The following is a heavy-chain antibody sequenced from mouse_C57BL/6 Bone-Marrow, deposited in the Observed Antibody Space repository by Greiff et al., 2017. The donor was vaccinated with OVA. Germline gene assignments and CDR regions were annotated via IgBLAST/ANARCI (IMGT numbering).Heavy chain of an antibody. D-gene: IGHD2-1*01. CDR1: GYTFTSYG. Sequence: VQLQQSGAELARPGASVKLSCKASGYTFTSYGISWVKQRTGQGLEWIGEIYPRSGNTYYNEKFKGKATLTADKSSSTAYMELRSLTSEDSAVYFCARRGNYFAWFAYWGQGTLVTVSA. CDR2: IYPRSGNT. CDR3: ARRGNYFAWFAY. J-gene: IGHJ3*01. V-gene: IGHV1-81*01.